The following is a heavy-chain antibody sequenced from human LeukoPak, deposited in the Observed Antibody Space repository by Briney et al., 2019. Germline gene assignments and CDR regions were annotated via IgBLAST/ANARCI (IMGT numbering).Heavy chain of an antibody. V-gene: IGHV1-69*04. CDR3: ARGRWSGTSLAYYFDY. D-gene: IGHD3-3*01. CDR1: GYTFSNFD. J-gene: IGHJ4*02. Sequence: SVKVSCKASGYTFSNFDINWVRQAPGQGPEWMGRIIPILGIANYAQKFQGRVTITADKSTSTAYMELSSLRSEDTAVYYCARGRWSGTSLAYYFDYWGQGTLVTVSS. CDR2: IIPILGIA.